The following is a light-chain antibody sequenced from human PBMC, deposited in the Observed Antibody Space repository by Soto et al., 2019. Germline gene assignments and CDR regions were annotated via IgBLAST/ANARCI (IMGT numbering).Light chain of an antibody. CDR2: GAS. J-gene: IGKJ2*01. CDR1: QSVSSGY. Sequence: EIVLTQSPGTLSLSPGERATLSCRASQSVSSGYLAWYQQKPGQAPRLIMSGASSRATGIPDRFSGSGSGTAFTLTISRLEPEDFAVYYCQHYGSSPPMYTFGQGTKQEIK. CDR3: QHYGSSPPMYT. V-gene: IGKV3-20*01.